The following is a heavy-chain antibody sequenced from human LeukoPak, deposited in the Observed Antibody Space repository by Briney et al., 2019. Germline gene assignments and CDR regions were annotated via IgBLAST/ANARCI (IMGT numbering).Heavy chain of an antibody. CDR3: ARVGYNWNRRFDY. CDR1: GFTFSGYS. V-gene: IGHV3-48*01. J-gene: IGHJ4*02. D-gene: IGHD1/OR15-1a*01. CDR2: ISSSSSTI. Sequence: PGGSLRLSCGASGFTFSGYSMNWVRQAPGKGLEWVSYISSSSSTIYYADSVKGRFTISRDNAKNSLYLQMNSLRAEDTAVYYCARVGYNWNRRFDYWGQGTLVTVSS.